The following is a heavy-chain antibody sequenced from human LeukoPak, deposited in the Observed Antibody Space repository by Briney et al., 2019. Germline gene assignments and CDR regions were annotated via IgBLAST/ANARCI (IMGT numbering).Heavy chain of an antibody. V-gene: IGHV1-69*13. D-gene: IGHD5-18*01. CDR2: IIPIFGIA. CDR3: ASIYSYGYDAFDI. CDR1: GGTFSSYA. J-gene: IGHJ3*02. Sequence: ASVKVSCKASGGTFSSYAISWVRQAPGQGLEWMGGIIPIFGIANYAQKFQGRVTITADESTSTAYMELSSLRSEDTAVYYCASIYSYGYDAFDIWGQGTMVTVSS.